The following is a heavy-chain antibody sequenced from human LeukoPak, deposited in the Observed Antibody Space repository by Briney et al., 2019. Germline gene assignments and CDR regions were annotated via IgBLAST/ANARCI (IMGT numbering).Heavy chain of an antibody. CDR1: GFTFSSYA. D-gene: IGHD5-18*01. Sequence: GGSLRLSCAASGFTFSSYAMHWVRQAPGKGLEWVAVISYDGSNKYYADSVKGRFTIPRDNSKNTLYLQMNSLRAEDTPVYYCARAPEYSYASAYWGQGTLVTVSS. V-gene: IGHV3-30-3*01. J-gene: IGHJ4*02. CDR3: ARAPEYSYASAY. CDR2: ISYDGSNK.